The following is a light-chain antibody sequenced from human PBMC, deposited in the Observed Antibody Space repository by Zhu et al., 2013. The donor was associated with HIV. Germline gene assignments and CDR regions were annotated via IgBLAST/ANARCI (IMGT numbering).Light chain of an antibody. CDR2: EVS. Sequence: QSGLTQPASVSGSPGQSITIPCTGTNSDIGSSNYVSWYQQRPGTVPKLLIYEVSYRPSGVSPRFSGSKSGNTASLTVSGLQAEDEADYYCCSYAGSYTYVFGTGTKVTVL. CDR3: CSYAGSYTYV. V-gene: IGLV2-14*01. J-gene: IGLJ1*01. CDR1: NSDIGSSNY.